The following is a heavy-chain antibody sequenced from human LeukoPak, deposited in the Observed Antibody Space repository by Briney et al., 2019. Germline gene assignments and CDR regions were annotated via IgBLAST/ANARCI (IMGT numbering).Heavy chain of an antibody. V-gene: IGHV4-34*01. CDR2: INHSGST. D-gene: IGHD3-16*02. J-gene: IGHJ5*02. Sequence: SETLSLTCAVYGGSFSGYYWSWIRQPPGKGLEWIGEINHSGSTNYNPSLKSRVTISVDTSKNQSSLKLSSVTAADTAVYYCARSLVWFDPWGQGTLVTVSS. CDR3: ARSLVWFDP. CDR1: GGSFSGYY.